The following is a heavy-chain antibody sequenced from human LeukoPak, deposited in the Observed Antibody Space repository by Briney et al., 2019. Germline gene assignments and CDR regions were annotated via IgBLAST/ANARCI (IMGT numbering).Heavy chain of an antibody. J-gene: IGHJ3*02. D-gene: IGHD1-26*01. CDR1: GFTFSMYG. V-gene: IGHV3-33*01. CDR3: VRGSAKNAFDI. CDR2: IWFDGSNI. Sequence: GGSLRLSCVASGFTFSMYGMHWVRQAPGKGLEWVAVIWFDGSNIYYGDFVKGRFTISRDNSQDTLYLQMNSLIVEDTTVYYCVRGSAKNAFDIWGQGTMVTVSS.